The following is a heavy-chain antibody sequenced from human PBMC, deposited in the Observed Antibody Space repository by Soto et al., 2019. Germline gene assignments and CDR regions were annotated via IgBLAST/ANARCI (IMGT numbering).Heavy chain of an antibody. V-gene: IGHV5-51*01. D-gene: IGHD2-21*02. CDR1: GYSFTSYW. Sequence: PGESLKISCKGSGYSFTSYWIGWVRQMPGKGLEWMGIIYPGDSDTRYSPSFQGQVTISADKSISTAYLQWSSLKASDTAMYYCARNYCGGDCLYYYYGMDVWGQGTTVTAP. CDR3: ARNYCGGDCLYYYYGMDV. CDR2: IYPGDSDT. J-gene: IGHJ6*02.